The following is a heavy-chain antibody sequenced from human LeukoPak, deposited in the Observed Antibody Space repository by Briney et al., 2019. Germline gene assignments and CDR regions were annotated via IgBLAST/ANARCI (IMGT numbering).Heavy chain of an antibody. D-gene: IGHD4-23*01. V-gene: IGHV3-9*01. CDR3: ARPTRVVTPYYFDY. Sequence: GGSLRLSCAASGFTFHDYALHWVRQAPGKGLEWVSGISWNSGSIGYADSVKGRFTISRDNAKNSLYLQMNSLRAEDTAVYYCARPTRVVTPYYFDYWGQGTLVTVSS. CDR1: GFTFHDYA. J-gene: IGHJ4*02. CDR2: ISWNSGSI.